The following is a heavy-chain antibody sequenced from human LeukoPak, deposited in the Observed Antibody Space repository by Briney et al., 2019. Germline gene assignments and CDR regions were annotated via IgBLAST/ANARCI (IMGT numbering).Heavy chain of an antibody. Sequence: GGSLRLSCAASGFTFSNAWMNWVRQAPGKGLEWVGRIKSKTDGGTTDYAAPVKGRFTISRDDSKNTLYLQMNSLETQDTAVYYCTTISYYYGSGSSVDYWGQGTLVTVSS. CDR3: TTISYYYGSGSSVDY. J-gene: IGHJ4*02. D-gene: IGHD3-10*01. CDR2: IKSKTDGGTT. V-gene: IGHV3-15*07. CDR1: GFTFSNAW.